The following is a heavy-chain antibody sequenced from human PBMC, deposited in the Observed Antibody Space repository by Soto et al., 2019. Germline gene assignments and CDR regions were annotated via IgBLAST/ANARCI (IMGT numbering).Heavy chain of an antibody. J-gene: IGHJ4*02. CDR1: GDSISSSSYY. CDR2: IYYSGNT. V-gene: IGHV4-39*02. CDR3: AREGGRYCTGGSCQVDY. D-gene: IGHD2-15*01. Sequence: QLQLQESGPGLVKPSETLSLTCTVSGDSISSSSYYWGWIRQPPGKGLEWIGSIYYSGNTYYTPSLKSRVTISVDTSKNQFSLKLSSVTAADPAVYYCAREGGRYCTGGSCQVDYWGQGTLVTVSS.